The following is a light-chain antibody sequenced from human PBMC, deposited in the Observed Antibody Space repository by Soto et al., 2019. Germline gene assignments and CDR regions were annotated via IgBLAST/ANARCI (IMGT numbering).Light chain of an antibody. V-gene: IGKV3-20*01. CDR2: GAS. CDR1: QSVTSNY. CDR3: QQYGNSPLT. J-gene: IGKJ4*01. Sequence: ETVLTQSPGTLSLSPGERATLSCRASQSVTSNYLAWYQRKPGQAPRLLIYGASSRATGIPDRFSGSQSGTDFTLTSSRLEPEDFAVYYCQQYGNSPLTFGGGTKVEMK.